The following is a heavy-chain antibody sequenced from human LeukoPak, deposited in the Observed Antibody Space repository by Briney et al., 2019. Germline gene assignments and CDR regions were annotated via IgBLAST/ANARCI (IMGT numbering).Heavy chain of an antibody. V-gene: IGHV3-23*01. CDR2: IYGSGVSI. CDR1: GFTYKNYV. D-gene: IGHD1-26*01. CDR3: PKDLGWELPAEAY. Sequence: PGGSLRLSCVASGFTYKNYVMNWVRQAPGKGLEWLATIYGSGVSISYADSVKGRFTISRDNSNNTLYLQMNSLRAEDTAMYYCPKDLGWELPAEAYWGQGILVTVSS. J-gene: IGHJ4*02.